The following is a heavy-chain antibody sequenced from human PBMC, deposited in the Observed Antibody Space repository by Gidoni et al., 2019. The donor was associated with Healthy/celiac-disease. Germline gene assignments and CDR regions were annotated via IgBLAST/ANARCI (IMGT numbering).Heavy chain of an antibody. CDR3: AHLKTIRYDFWSGYYRGGFDY. J-gene: IGHJ4*02. Sequence: QITLKESGPTLVKPTQTLTLTCTFSGFSLSTSGVGVGWIRQPPGKALEWLALIYWDDDKRYSPSLKSRLTITKDTSKNQVVLTMTNMDPVDTATYYCAHLKTIRYDFWSGYYRGGFDYWGQGTLVTVSS. V-gene: IGHV2-5*02. CDR2: IYWDDDK. D-gene: IGHD3-3*01. CDR1: GFSLSTSGVG.